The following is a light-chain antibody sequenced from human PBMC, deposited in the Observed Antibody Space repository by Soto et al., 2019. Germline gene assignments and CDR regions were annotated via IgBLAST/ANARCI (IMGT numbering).Light chain of an antibody. V-gene: IGLV1-47*01. CDR2: RND. CDR1: TSKIGTDF. J-gene: IGLJ3*02. Sequence: QSVLTQPPSASGTPGQKVTISCSGTTSKIGTDFAYWFQQLPGTAHKLLLYRNDQRPSGVSDRFSGSKSGSSAYLAIRGLRSEDEAEFYCVSWDGSLSGGVFGGGTKLTVL. CDR3: VSWDGSLSGGV.